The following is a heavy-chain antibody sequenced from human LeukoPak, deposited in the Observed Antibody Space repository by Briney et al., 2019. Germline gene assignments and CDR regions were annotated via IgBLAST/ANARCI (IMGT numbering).Heavy chain of an antibody. D-gene: IGHD6-25*01. CDR3: TIAAAAFPRLDH. V-gene: IGHV1-69*16. CDR1: GGTFSSFT. CDR2: INPIIGTP. J-gene: IGHJ4*02. Sequence: GASVKVSCKTSGGTFSSFTISWVRQAPGQGLEWMGRINPIIGTPIYTQKFQGRVTITTDESTSTVYMELSGLRSDDTAVYYCTIAAAAFPRLDHWGQGTLVTVSS.